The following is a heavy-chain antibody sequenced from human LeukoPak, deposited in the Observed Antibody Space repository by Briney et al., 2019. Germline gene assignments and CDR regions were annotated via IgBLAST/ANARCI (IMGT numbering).Heavy chain of an antibody. CDR3: ARDSGFSGTQRGEY. CDR1: GFAFSSYA. V-gene: IGHV3-30*04. J-gene: IGHJ4*02. Sequence: QPGGSLRLSCAASGFAFSSYAIHWVRQAPGKGLEWVAVISYDGSNKYYADSVKGRFTISRDNSKNTLYLQMNSLRAEDTAVYYCARDSGFSGTQRGEYWGQGTLVTVSS. D-gene: IGHD3/OR15-3a*01. CDR2: ISYDGSNK.